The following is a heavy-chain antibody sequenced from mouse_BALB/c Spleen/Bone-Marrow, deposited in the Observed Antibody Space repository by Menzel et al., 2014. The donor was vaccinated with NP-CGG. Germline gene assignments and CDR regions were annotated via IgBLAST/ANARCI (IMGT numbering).Heavy chain of an antibody. CDR3: ASSADWYFDV. V-gene: IGHV3-2*02. CDR1: GYSITSDYV. D-gene: IGHD3-1*01. Sequence: EVKVEESGPGLVKPSQSLSLTCTVTGYSITSDYVWNWIRQFPGNKLEWMDYISYSGSISYNPSLKSRISITRDTSKNQVFLQLNSVTTEDTATYYCASSADWYFDVWGAGTTVTVSS. J-gene: IGHJ1*01. CDR2: ISYSGSI.